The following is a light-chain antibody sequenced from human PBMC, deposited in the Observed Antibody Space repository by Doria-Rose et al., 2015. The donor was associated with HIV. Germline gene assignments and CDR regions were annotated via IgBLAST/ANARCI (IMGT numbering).Light chain of an antibody. J-gene: IGKJ1*01. V-gene: IGKV3-20*01. CDR2: DGS. Sequence: EIVLTQSPGTLSLSPGERATLPCRASQSFSSTYLAWYQQKPGQAPSLLIYDGSTRATGIPDRFSASGSEVDFTLTINRLEPEDFALYYCHQYGTSWTFGQGTKVEI. CDR3: HQYGTSWT. CDR1: QSFSSTY.